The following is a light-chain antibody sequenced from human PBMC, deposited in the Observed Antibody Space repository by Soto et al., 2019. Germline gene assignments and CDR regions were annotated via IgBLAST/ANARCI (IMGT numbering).Light chain of an antibody. CDR1: SSSVGTAYD. CDR2: GST. CDR3: QSYVNDRSGSVV. J-gene: IGLJ2*01. V-gene: IGLV1-40*01. Sequence: QSVLTQPPSVSAAPGQRVTISCTGSSSSVGTAYDVNWYQHLPGTAPKLLIYGSTHRPSGVPDRFSGSNSGTSASLAITGLHEEDEADDYYQSYVNDRSGSVVFGGGTKLTVL.